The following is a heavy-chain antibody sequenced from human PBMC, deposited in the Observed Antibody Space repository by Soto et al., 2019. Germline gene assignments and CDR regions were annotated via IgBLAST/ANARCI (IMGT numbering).Heavy chain of an antibody. CDR3: ARLISGDYSDWIDP. CDR2: ISGDNGKT. CDR1: GYSFTRYD. D-gene: IGHD1-26*01. J-gene: IGHJ5*02. Sequence: QVQLVQSGAEVKKPGASVKVSCKASGYSFTRYDIIWVRQAPGQGLEWMGWISGDNGKTKYAQKIQGRVTMTTDTSTNTGYMELRNLRSDDTAVYYCARLISGDYSDWIDPWGQGTLVTVSS. V-gene: IGHV1-18*04.